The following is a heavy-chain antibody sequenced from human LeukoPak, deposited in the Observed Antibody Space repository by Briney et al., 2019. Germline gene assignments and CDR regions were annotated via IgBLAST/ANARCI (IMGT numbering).Heavy chain of an antibody. Sequence: GGSLRLSCAASGFTVSSNYMSWVRQAPGKGLEWVSVIYSGGSTYYADSVKGRFTTSRDNSKNTLYLQMNSLRAEDTAVYYCARRWGYDYPPDYWGQGTLVTVSS. CDR3: ARRWGYDYPPDY. D-gene: IGHD5-12*01. J-gene: IGHJ4*02. CDR1: GFTVSSNY. CDR2: IYSGGST. V-gene: IGHV3-66*01.